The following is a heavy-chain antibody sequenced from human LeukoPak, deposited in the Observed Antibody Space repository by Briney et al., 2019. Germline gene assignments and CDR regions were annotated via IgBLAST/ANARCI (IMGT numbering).Heavy chain of an antibody. Sequence: PSETLSLTCAASGVPFSNYYWSWVRQSTSQGLEWIGEINHSGYTNYNPSLKRRVTMSIDTSKNQFSLKLTSVTAADAGVYYCTRAVAGHPDWGQGTLVTVSS. J-gene: IGHJ4*02. CDR3: TRAVAGHPD. D-gene: IGHD6-19*01. V-gene: IGHV4-34*01. CDR1: GVPFSNYY. CDR2: INHSGYT.